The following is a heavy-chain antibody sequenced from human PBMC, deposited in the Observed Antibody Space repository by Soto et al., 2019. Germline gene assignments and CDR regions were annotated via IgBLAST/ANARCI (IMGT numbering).Heavy chain of an antibody. CDR3: DCNTQMAATSDVFDI. CDR1: GFTFSGFE. V-gene: IGHV3-48*03. Sequence: GGSLRLSCVASGFTFSGFEMYWVRQSPGRGLEWVSYISSSGNTVYYTDSVKGRFTISRDNARNSLYLQMNSLRAEDTAVYYCDCNTQMAATSDVFDIWAQGTMVTV. D-gene: IGHD2-15*01. J-gene: IGHJ3*02. CDR2: ISSSGNTV.